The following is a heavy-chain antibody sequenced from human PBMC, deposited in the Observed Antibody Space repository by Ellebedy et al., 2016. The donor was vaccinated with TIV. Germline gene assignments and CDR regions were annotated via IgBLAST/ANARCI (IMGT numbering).Heavy chain of an antibody. CDR3: AKDQARRDSSLPGDRIFDY. D-gene: IGHD6-6*01. Sequence: GGSLRLSCAASGFTFSSYAMSWVRQAPGKGLEWVSAISGSGGSTYYADSVKGRFSISRDNSKNTLYLQMNSLRAEDTAVYYCAKDQARRDSSLPGDRIFDYWGQGTLVTVSS. V-gene: IGHV3-23*01. CDR2: ISGSGGST. CDR1: GFTFSSYA. J-gene: IGHJ4*02.